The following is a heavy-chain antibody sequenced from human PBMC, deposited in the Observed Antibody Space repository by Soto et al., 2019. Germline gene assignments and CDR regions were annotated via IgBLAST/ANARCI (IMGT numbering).Heavy chain of an antibody. CDR3: AAGVSAWKCGRRYFFLWL. J-gene: IGHJ4*02. CDR1: GFTFTSSA. D-gene: IGHD1-26*01. Sequence: SVKVSCKASGFTFTSSAVQWVRQARGQRLEWIGWIVVGSGNTNYAQKFQERVTITRDMSTSTAYMELSSLRSEDTAVYYCAAGVSAWKCGRRYFFLWLWGQGTLVTVSS. V-gene: IGHV1-58*01. CDR2: IVVGSGNT.